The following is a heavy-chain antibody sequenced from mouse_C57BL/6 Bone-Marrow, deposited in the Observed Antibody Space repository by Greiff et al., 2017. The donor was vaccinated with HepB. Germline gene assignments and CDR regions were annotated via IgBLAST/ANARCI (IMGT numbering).Heavy chain of an antibody. V-gene: IGHV14-3*01. J-gene: IGHJ1*03. CDR3: ASQYYGSSYGWYFDV. Sequence: VQLQQSVAELVRPGASVKLSCTASGFTFKNTSMHWVKQSPEQGLEWIGRIDPANGNTKYAPKFQGKATITADTSSNTAYLQLSSLTSEDTAIYYCASQYYGSSYGWYFDVWGTGTTVTVSS. CDR2: IDPANGNT. D-gene: IGHD1-1*01. CDR1: GFTFKNTS.